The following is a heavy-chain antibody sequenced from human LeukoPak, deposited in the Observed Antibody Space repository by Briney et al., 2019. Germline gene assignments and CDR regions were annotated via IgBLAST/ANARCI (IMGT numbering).Heavy chain of an antibody. V-gene: IGHV4-34*01. J-gene: IGHJ5*02. CDR1: GGSFGGYY. D-gene: IGHD4-4*01. CDR3: ARLDYNNWFDP. CDR2: IHHSGST. Sequence: PSETLSLTCAVYGGSFGGYYWNWIRQPPGKGLEWIGEIHHSGSTNYNPSLKSRVTISVDTSKNQFSLKLSSVTAADTAVYYCARLDYNNWFDPWGQGTLVTVSS.